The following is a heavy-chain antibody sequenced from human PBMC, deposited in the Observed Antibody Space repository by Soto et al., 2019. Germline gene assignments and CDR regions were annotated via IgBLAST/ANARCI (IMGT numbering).Heavy chain of an antibody. V-gene: IGHV1-2*04. J-gene: IGHJ3*02. CDR1: GYTLSDYY. Sequence: QVQMVQSGAEVKKPGASVKVSCKAAGYTLSDYYMHWVRQAPGQGLECMGWFNPNSGDTNYAQKFQGWVTITRDTSITTAYMELSRLKSDDTAVYYGAREGGGIAAAGAGNDAFDIWGQGTMVTVSS. CDR3: AREGGGIAAAGAGNDAFDI. D-gene: IGHD6-13*01. CDR2: FNPNSGDT.